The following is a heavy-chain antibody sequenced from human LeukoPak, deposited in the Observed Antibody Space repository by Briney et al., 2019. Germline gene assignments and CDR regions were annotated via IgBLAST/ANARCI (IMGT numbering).Heavy chain of an antibody. Sequence: SETLSLTCTVSGGSFSSGDYYWSWIRQPPGKGLEWIEYIYYSGSTYYNPSLKSRVTISVDTSKNQFSLKLSSVTAADTAVYYCARVSADSYGWNWFDPWGQGTLVTVSS. CDR1: GGSFSSGDYY. D-gene: IGHD5-18*01. J-gene: IGHJ5*02. CDR3: ARVSADSYGWNWFDP. V-gene: IGHV4-30-4*01. CDR2: IYYSGST.